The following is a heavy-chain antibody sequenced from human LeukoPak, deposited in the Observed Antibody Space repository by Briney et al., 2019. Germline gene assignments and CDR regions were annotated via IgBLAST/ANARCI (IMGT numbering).Heavy chain of an antibody. CDR3: ASVITMVRGVSLPYYYYGMDV. D-gene: IGHD3-10*01. J-gene: IGHJ6*02. CDR2: ISSSSSYI. Sequence: GGSLRLSCAASGFTFSSYSMNWVRQAPGKGLEWVSSISSSSSYIYYADSVKGRFTISRDNAKNSLYLQMNSLRAEDTAVYYCASVITMVRGVSLPYYYYGMDVWGQGTTVTVSS. V-gene: IGHV3-21*01. CDR1: GFTFSSYS.